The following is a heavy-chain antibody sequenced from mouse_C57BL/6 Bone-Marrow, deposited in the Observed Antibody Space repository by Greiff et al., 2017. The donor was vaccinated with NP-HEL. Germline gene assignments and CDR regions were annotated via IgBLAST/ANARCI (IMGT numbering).Heavy chain of an antibody. V-gene: IGHV5-9-1*02. CDR2: ISSGGDYI. Sequence: EVKLMESGEGLVKPGGSLKLSCAASGFTFSSYAMSWVRQTPEKRLEWVAYISSGGDYIYYADTVKGRFTISRDNARNTLYLQMSSLKSEDTAMYYCTRDGSSPWYFDVWGTGTTVTVSS. CDR3: TRDGSSPWYFDV. D-gene: IGHD1-1*01. CDR1: GFTFSSYA. J-gene: IGHJ1*03.